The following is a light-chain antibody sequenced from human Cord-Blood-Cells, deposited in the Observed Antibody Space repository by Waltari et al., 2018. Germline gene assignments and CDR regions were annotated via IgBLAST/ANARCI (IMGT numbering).Light chain of an antibody. CDR2: DVS. Sequence: QSALTQPASVSGSPRQSSTISCTGTSSAVGGYNYVSWYQQHPGKAPKLMIYDVSNRSSGVSNRFSGSKSGNTASLTISGLQAEDEADYYCSSYTSSSTWVFGGGTKLTVL. CDR1: SSAVGGYNY. J-gene: IGLJ3*02. CDR3: SSYTSSSTWV. V-gene: IGLV2-14*01.